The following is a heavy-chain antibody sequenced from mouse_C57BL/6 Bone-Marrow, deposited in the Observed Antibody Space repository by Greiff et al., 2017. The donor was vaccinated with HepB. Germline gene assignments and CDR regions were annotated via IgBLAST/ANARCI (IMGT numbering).Heavy chain of an antibody. CDR1: GYAFSSYW. CDR3: ATRGNYYGSSLFAY. Sequence: VQLQQSGAELVKPGASVKISCKASGYAFSSYWMNWVKQRPGKGLEWIGQIYPGDGDTNYNGKFKGKATLTADKSSSTAYMQLSSLTSEDSAVYFCATRGNYYGSSLFAYWGQGTLVTVSA. CDR2: IYPGDGDT. D-gene: IGHD1-1*01. J-gene: IGHJ3*01. V-gene: IGHV1-80*01.